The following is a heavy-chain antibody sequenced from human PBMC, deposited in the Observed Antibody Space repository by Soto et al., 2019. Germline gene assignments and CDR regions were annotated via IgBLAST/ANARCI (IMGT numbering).Heavy chain of an antibody. CDR2: SRSRLDGYTA. Sequence: PGGSLRLSCAASGFTFSDHYMDWVRQAPGKGLEWVGRSRSRLDGYTAQYAASVEGRFTISRDDSKNSLYLQMNRLKSEDTAVYYCARNGVTCRTSYCYLDYWGLGTLVTVSS. CDR1: GFTFSDHY. CDR3: ARNGVTCRTSYCYLDY. J-gene: IGHJ4*02. V-gene: IGHV3-72*01. D-gene: IGHD2-8*01.